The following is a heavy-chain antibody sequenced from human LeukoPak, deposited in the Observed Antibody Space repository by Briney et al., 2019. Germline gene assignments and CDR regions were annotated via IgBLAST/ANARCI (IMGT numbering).Heavy chain of an antibody. D-gene: IGHD6-6*01. CDR2: IYYSGST. CDR3: AREYSSSSRFDP. Sequence: SETLSLTCTVSGGSISSSSYYWGWIRQPPGKGLEWIGSIYYSGSTYYNPSLKSRVTISVDTSKNQFSLKLSSVTAADTAVYYCAREYSSSSRFDPWGQGTLVTVSS. J-gene: IGHJ5*02. V-gene: IGHV4-39*07. CDR1: GGSISSSSYY.